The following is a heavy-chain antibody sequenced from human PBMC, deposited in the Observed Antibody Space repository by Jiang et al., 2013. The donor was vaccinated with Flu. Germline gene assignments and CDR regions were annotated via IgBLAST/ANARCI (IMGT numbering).Heavy chain of an antibody. CDR2: IDPSDSYT. CDR1: GYSFTSYW. CDR3: ASGASYCSSTSCPQADDAFDI. V-gene: IGHV5-10-1*01. J-gene: IGHJ3*02. D-gene: IGHD2-2*01. Sequence: GAEVKKPGESLRISCKGSGYSFTSYWISWVRQMPGKGLEWMGRIDPSDSYTNYSPSFQGHVTISADKSISTAYLQWSSLKASDTAMYYCASGASYCSSTSCPQADDAFDIWGQGTMVTVSS.